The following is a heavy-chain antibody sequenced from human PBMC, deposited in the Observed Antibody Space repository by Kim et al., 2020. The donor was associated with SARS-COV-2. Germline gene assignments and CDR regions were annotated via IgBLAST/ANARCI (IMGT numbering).Heavy chain of an antibody. CDR3: ARVVDSNAFYYDY. V-gene: IGHV3-48*02. D-gene: IGHD3-22*01. Sequence: GGSLRLSCEASGSGFTFSSHSMNWVRQLPGKRLEWVSCISGSGARLYDVDSGKGRFIISSANAKKSLLLQMNSLGDEDTAFYDCARVVDSNAFYYDYWGQGILVTVSS. CDR1: GSGFTFSSHS. CDR2: ISGSGARL. J-gene: IGHJ4*02.